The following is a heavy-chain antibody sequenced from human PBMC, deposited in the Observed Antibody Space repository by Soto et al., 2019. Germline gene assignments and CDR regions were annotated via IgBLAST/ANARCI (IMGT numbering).Heavy chain of an antibody. CDR3: ARHLAAAGNFDY. CDR2: IDPSDSYT. Sequence: LGESLKISCKGSGYSFTSYWISWVRQMPGKGLEWMGRIDPSDSYTNYSPSFQGHVTISADKSISTAYLQWSSLKASDTAMYYCARHLAAAGNFDYCGQRTLVTVSS. J-gene: IGHJ4*02. CDR1: GYSFTSYW. D-gene: IGHD6-13*01. V-gene: IGHV5-10-1*01.